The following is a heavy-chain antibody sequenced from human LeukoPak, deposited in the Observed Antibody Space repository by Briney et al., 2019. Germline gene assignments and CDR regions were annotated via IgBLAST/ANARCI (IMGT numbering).Heavy chain of an antibody. J-gene: IGHJ4*02. CDR3: ARDGGYGEPDY. Sequence: SVTVSCTASGGTFSSYAISWVRQAPGQGLEWMGGIIPIFGTANYAQKFQGRVTITADESTSTAYMELSSLRSEDTAVYYCARDGGYGEPDYWGQGTLVTVSS. V-gene: IGHV1-69*13. D-gene: IGHD3-16*01. CDR1: GGTFSSYA. CDR2: IIPIFGTA.